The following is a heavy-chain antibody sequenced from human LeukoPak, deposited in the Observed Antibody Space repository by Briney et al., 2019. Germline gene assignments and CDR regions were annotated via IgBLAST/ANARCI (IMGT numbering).Heavy chain of an antibody. CDR2: ISGSGGST. J-gene: IGHJ6*04. D-gene: IGHD2-2*01. CDR1: GFTFSSYA. CDR3: AKAWGSDGYCSSTSCARYYYYGMDV. Sequence: PGGSLRLSCEASGFTFSSYAMSWVRQAPGKGLEWVSAISGSGGSTYYADSVKGRFTISRDNSKNTLYLQMNSLRAEDTAVYYCAKAWGSDGYCSSTSCARYYYYGMDVWGKGTTVTVSS. V-gene: IGHV3-23*01.